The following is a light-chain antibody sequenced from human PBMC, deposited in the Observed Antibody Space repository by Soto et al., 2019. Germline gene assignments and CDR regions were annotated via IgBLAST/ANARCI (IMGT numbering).Light chain of an antibody. V-gene: IGKV2-28*01. Sequence: DIVMTQSPLSLPVTPGEPASISCRSSQSLLHSNGYNYLDWYLQKPGQYPQLLIYLASNRAYGVPDRFSGSGSVTDFTRKISRVDAENVGFYYCMQTLQTLRTLGQGTKLEIK. CDR1: QSLLHSNGYNY. CDR2: LAS. CDR3: MQTLQTLRT. J-gene: IGKJ2*01.